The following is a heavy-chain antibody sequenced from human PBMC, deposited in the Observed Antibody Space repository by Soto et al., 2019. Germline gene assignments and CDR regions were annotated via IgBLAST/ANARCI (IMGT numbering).Heavy chain of an antibody. D-gene: IGHD6-13*01. CDR1: GFNFGDYA. CDR2: INWDSGSI. CDR3: VKNAYSNWYSGHLRN. Sequence: VQLVESGGGLVQPGGSLRLSCAASGFNFGDYAMNWVRQAPGEGLEWVAGINWDSGSIRYGDSVKGRFSISRDNAKNTLLFQQIRRRAEDTTVNYCVKNAYSNWYSGHLRNWGQGTAVTVSS. V-gene: IGHV3-9*01. J-gene: IGHJ1*01.